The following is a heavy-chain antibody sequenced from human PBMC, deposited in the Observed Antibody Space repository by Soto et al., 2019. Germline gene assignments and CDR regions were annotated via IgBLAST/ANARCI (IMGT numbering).Heavy chain of an antibody. Sequence: SLRLSCAASGFTVSPNYMSWVRQAPGKGLEWVSVIYSAGSTLYADSVKGRFSISRHNSKNTLYLQMDSLRVEDTAVYYCASTAGIFGVALDYWGQGTPVTVSS. J-gene: IGHJ4*02. CDR2: IYSAGST. CDR1: GFTVSPNY. D-gene: IGHD3-3*01. V-gene: IGHV3-53*04. CDR3: ASTAGIFGVALDY.